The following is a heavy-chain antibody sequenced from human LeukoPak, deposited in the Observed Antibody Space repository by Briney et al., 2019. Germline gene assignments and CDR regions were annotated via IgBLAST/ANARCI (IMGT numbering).Heavy chain of an antibody. J-gene: IGHJ6*02. D-gene: IGHD5-24*01. CDR2: IIPVLGIT. CDR3: ARGGGRWLQLSVADYYGMDV. V-gene: IGHV1-69*04. Sequence: SVKVSCKASGGTFSSCAISWVRQAPGQGLEWMGRIIPVLGITNYAQKFQGRVTITADKSTSTADMELSSLRSEDTAVYYCARGGGRWLQLSVADYYGMDVWGRGTTVTVSS. CDR1: GGTFSSCA.